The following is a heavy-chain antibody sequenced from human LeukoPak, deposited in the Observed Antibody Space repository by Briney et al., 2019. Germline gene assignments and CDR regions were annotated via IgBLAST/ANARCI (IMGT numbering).Heavy chain of an antibody. D-gene: IGHD3-3*01. CDR1: GFTFSSYD. CDR3: ASLNYDFWSGYLYFDY. CDR2: IGTAGDT. Sequence: PGGSLRLSCAASGFTFSSYDMHWVRQATGKGLEWVSAIGTAGDTYYPGSVKGRFTISRDNAKNSLYLQMHSLRAGDTAVYYCASLNYDFWSGYLYFDYWGQGILVTVSS. J-gene: IGHJ4*02. V-gene: IGHV3-13*01.